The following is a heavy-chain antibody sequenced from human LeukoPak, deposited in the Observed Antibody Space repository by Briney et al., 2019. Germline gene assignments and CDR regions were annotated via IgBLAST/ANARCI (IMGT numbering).Heavy chain of an antibody. J-gene: IGHJ6*03. CDR1: GFTFSSHW. Sequence: GGSLRLSCAASGFTFSSHWMSWVRQAPGKGLEWVANIKQDGSEKYYVDSVKGRFTISRDNAKNSVYLQMNSLRAEDTAVYYCARTGTRGAIRGYYMDVWGKGTTVTISS. D-gene: IGHD3-10*01. V-gene: IGHV3-7*01. CDR2: IKQDGSEK. CDR3: ARTGTRGAIRGYYMDV.